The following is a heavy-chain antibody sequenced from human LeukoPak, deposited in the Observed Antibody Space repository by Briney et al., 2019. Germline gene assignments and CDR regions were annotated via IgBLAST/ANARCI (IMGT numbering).Heavy chain of an antibody. CDR1: GFTFSSYG. V-gene: IGHV3-33*06. CDR3: AKDGDYGDFFDY. CDR2: IWYDGTNK. D-gene: IGHD4-17*01. Sequence: GGSLRLSCVASGFTFSSYGMHWVRQAPGKGLEWVAVIWYDGTNKYYADSVKGRFTISRDSSKNTLYLQMNSLRAEDTAVYYCAKDGDYGDFFDYWGQGTLVTVSS. J-gene: IGHJ4*02.